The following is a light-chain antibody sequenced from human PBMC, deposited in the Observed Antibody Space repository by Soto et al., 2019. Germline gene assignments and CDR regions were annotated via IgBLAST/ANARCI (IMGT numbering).Light chain of an antibody. V-gene: IGKV1-27*01. J-gene: IGKJ1*01. CDR3: QKYDSAPQT. Sequence: DIQMTQSPSSLSASVGDTVTITCRASQGIIDYLAWYPQRPGKVPKLLIYAASTLQTGVPSRFSGSGAGTDFTLTISSLQPEDVATYYCQKYDSAPQTFGQGTKVEIK. CDR2: AAS. CDR1: QGIIDY.